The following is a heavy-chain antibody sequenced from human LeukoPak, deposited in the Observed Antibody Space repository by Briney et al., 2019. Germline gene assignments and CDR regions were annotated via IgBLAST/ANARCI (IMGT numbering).Heavy chain of an antibody. CDR1: GFTFSSFA. Sequence: AGGPLRLSCAASGFTFSSFAMSWVRQAPGKGLEWVPANSSSGGSPFCADSVKGRLTISRDNSKNTLFLQMNGLRAEDTAVYYCAKDRSCSASSCNVASWGQGTMVTASS. J-gene: IGHJ3*01. V-gene: IGHV3-23*01. D-gene: IGHD2-2*01. CDR2: NSSSGGSP. CDR3: AKDRSCSASSCNVAS.